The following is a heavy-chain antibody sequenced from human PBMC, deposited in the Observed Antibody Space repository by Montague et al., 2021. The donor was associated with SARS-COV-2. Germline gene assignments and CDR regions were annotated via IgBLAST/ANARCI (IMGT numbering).Heavy chain of an antibody. V-gene: IGHV3-13*04. CDR1: GFTFSSYD. CDR3: ARDLSYYGMDV. J-gene: IGHJ6*02. CDR2: IGTAGDT. Sequence: SLRLSCAASGFTFSSYDMHWVRQATGKGLEWVSAIGTAGDTYYPGSVKGRFTISRENANNSLYLQMNSLRAGDTAVYYCARDLSYYGMDVWGQGTTVTVSS.